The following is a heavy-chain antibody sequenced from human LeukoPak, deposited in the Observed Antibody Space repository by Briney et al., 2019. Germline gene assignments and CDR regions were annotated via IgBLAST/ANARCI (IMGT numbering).Heavy chain of an antibody. D-gene: IGHD3-22*01. J-gene: IGHJ4*02. V-gene: IGHV1-24*01. Sequence: GASVKVSCKVSGYTLTELSMHWVRQAPGKGLEWMGGFDPEDGETIYAQKFQGRVTMTEDTSTDTAYMELSSLRSEDTAVYYCATGIKYWERYSSGYYQTARFDYWGQGTLVTVSS. CDR2: FDPEDGET. CDR1: GYTLTELS. CDR3: ATGIKYWERYSSGYYQTARFDY.